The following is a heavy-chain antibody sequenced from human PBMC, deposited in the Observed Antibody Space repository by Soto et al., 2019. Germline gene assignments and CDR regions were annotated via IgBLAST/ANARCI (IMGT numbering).Heavy chain of an antibody. CDR3: ARHVGYNWFDP. CDR2: IYYSGGT. D-gene: IGHD1-26*01. CDR1: GGSISSSSYY. J-gene: IGHJ5*02. Sequence: SETLSLTCTVSGGSISSSSYYWGWIRQPPGKGLEWIGSIYYSGGTYYNPSLKSRVTISVDTSKNQFSLKLSSVTAADTAVYYCARHVGYNWFDPWGQGTLVTVSS. V-gene: IGHV4-39*01.